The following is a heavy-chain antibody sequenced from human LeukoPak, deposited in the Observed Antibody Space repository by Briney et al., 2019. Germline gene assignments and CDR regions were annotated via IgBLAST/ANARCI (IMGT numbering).Heavy chain of an antibody. D-gene: IGHD2-2*01. CDR2: INHSGST. J-gene: IGHJ4*02. Sequence: PSETLSLTCAVYGGSFSGYYWSWIRQPPGKGLEWIGEINHSGSTNYNPSVKSRVTISVDTSKNQFSLKLSSVTAADTAVYYCARQTDIVVVPAAPFDYWGQGTLVTVSS. V-gene: IGHV4-34*01. CDR3: ARQTDIVVVPAAPFDY. CDR1: GGSFSGYY.